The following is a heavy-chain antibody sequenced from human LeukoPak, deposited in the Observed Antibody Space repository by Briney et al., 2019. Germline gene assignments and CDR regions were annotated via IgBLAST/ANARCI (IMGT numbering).Heavy chain of an antibody. D-gene: IGHD2-2*01. J-gene: IGHJ3*02. V-gene: IGHV4-4*07. CDR2: IYTSGST. CDR1: GGSISSYY. CDR3: ARDSGCSSTSCSLGIAFDI. Sequence: SETLSLTCTVSGGSISSYYWSWIRQPAGKGLEWIGRIYTSGSTNYNPPLKSRVTMSVDTSKNQFSLKLSSVTAADTAVYYCARDSGCSSTSCSLGIAFDIWGQGTMVTVSS.